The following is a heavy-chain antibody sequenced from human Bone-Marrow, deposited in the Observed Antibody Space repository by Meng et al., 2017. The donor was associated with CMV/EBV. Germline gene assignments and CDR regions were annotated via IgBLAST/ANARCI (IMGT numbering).Heavy chain of an antibody. V-gene: IGHV6-1*01. CDR2: TYYRSKWYN. D-gene: IGHD2/OR15-2a*01. CDR1: GDSVSSNSAA. J-gene: IGHJ5*02. Sequence: LRLSCAISGDSVSSNSAAWNWIRQSPSRGLEWLGRTYYRSKWYNDYAVSVKSRITINPDTSKNQFSLQLNSVTAADTAVYFCARLCPSFKSTDWFDPWGRGMSVTVSS. CDR3: ARLCPSFKSTDWFDP.